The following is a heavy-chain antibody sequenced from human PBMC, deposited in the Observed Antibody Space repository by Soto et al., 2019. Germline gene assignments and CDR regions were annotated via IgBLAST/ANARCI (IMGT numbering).Heavy chain of an antibody. CDR3: ARQCRGVTCHWFVP. J-gene: IGHJ5*02. V-gene: IGHV3-23*01. CDR1: GFTFSDSA. D-gene: IGHD2-15*01. CDR2: ITGSGGNT. Sequence: GGSLRLSCAASGFTFSDSAMSWVRQAPGKGLEWVSAITGSGGNTFYADSVKGRFTISRDNSKSTLFLQMHSLRAEDTAVYYCARQCRGVTCHWFVPWGQGTLVTVSS.